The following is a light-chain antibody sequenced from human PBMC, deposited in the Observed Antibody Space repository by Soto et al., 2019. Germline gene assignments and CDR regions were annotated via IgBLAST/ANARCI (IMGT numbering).Light chain of an antibody. J-gene: IGLJ2*01. CDR1: SSSIGNNY. CDR2: DNN. CDR3: ATWDGSLPGEV. V-gene: IGLV1-51*01. Sequence: QSVMTQSPSVSAAPGQKVTISCSGSSSSIGNNYVSWYQQLPGTAPKLLIYDNNKRPSGIPDRFSGSKSGTSGTLDITGLQTWDEADYYCATWDGSLPGEVFGGGTKLTVL.